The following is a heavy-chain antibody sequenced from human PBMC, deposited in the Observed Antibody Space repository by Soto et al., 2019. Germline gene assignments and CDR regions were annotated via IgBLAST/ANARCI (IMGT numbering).Heavy chain of an antibody. CDR2: ISGYNGNT. Sequence: GASVKVSCKASGYTFRSYGISWVRQAPGQGLEWMGWISGYNGNTHYSQKFQGKVTMTTDTSTSTAYMELRNLRSDDTAVYYCATLRTDRDIVVVPAANGGFDPWGQGTLVTVSS. CDR3: ATLRTDRDIVVVPAANGGFDP. D-gene: IGHD2-2*01. V-gene: IGHV1-18*01. J-gene: IGHJ5*02. CDR1: GYTFRSYG.